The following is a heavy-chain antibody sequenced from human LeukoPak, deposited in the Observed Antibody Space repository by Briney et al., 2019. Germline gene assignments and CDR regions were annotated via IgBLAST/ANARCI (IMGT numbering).Heavy chain of an antibody. D-gene: IGHD2-2*03. CDR1: GFSFSHYA. CDR2: LRGDGET. V-gene: IGHV3-23*01. Sequence: GGSLRLSCAASGFSFSHYAMSWVRQAPRKGLEWVSGLRGDGETFYAASVKGRFTLSRDDSRNTVFLQLNNLRVADTAVYYCASASWISSADAVWWGQGTLVTVSS. CDR3: ASASWISSADAVW. J-gene: IGHJ4*02.